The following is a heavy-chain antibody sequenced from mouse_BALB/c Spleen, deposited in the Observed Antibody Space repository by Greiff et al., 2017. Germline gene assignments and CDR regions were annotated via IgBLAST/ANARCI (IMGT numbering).Heavy chain of an antibody. V-gene: IGHV5-4*02. J-gene: IGHJ4*01. CDR2: ISDGGSYT. CDR3: ARPNWDGGNYYAMDY. CDR1: GFTFSDYY. D-gene: IGHD4-1*01. Sequence: EVKLMESGGGLVKPGGSLKLSCAASGFTFSDYYMYWVRQTPEKRLEWVATISDGGSYTYYPDSVKGRFTISRDNAKNNLYLQMSSLKSEDTAMYYCARPNWDGGNYYAMDYWGQGTSVTVSS.